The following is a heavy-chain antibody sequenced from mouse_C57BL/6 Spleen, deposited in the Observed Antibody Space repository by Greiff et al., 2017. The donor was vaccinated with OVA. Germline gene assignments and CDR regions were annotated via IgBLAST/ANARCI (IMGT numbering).Heavy chain of an antibody. J-gene: IGHJ3*01. CDR1: GFTFSDYG. CDR2: ISSGSSTI. CDR3: ARCAAYWSAGCAY. Sequence: EVKLVESGGGLVKPGGSLKLSCAASGFTFSDYGMHWVRQAPEKGLEWVAYISSGSSTIYYADTVKGRFTISRDNAKNTLFLQMTSLRSEDTAMYYGARCAAYWSAGCAYWGKATLVTVSA. V-gene: IGHV5-17*01. D-gene: IGHD6-1*01.